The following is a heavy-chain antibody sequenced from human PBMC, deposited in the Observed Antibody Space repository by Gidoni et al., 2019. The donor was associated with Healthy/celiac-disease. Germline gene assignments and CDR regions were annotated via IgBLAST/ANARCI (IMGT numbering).Heavy chain of an antibody. J-gene: IGHJ6*02. V-gene: IGHV3-48*03. D-gene: IGHD4-17*01. CDR2: ISSSGSTI. Sequence: EVQLVASGGGLVQTGVSLRPACAALGLTFRSYEMNWVRQATGKGREWVSYISSSGSTIYYADSVKGRFTISRDNAKNSLYLQMNSLRAEDTAVYYCARVLYDYGDYGMDVWGQGTTVTVSS. CDR1: GLTFRSYE. CDR3: ARVLYDYGDYGMDV.